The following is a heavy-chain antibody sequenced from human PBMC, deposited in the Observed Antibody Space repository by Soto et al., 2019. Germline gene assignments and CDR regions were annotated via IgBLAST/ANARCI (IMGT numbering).Heavy chain of an antibody. D-gene: IGHD2-21*02. CDR1: GDSVSGTNYF. V-gene: IGHV4-61*01. J-gene: IGHJ4*02. Sequence: ETLSLTCTVSGDSVSGTNYFWSWIRQSPGKGLEWIGYIFNSGDTNYNPSFKSRVTISVDTSRNQFSLKLTSVTAADTAVYFCARDQVYCGGDCFLDWGQGTRVTVSS. CDR3: ARDQVYCGGDCFLD. CDR2: IFNSGDT.